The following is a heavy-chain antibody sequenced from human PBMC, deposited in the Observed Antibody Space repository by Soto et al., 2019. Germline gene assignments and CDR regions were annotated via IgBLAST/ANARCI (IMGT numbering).Heavy chain of an antibody. J-gene: IGHJ6*02. CDR2: IIPLLGTS. D-gene: IGHD5-18*01. CDR1: GDTFSSYA. V-gene: IGHV1-69*10. Sequence: ASVKVSCKASGDTFSSYAISWVRQAPGQGLEWMGGIIPLLGTSKHAQKFQGRVTITADKSTTTAYMELSSLRSEDTAVYYCARYGPYTYGGYYGMDVWGQGTTVTVSS. CDR3: ARYGPYTYGGYYGMDV.